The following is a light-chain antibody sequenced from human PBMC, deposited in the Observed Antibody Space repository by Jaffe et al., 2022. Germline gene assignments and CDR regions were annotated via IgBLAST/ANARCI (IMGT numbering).Light chain of an antibody. J-gene: IGLJ3*02. CDR1: SSNIGAGYD. Sequence: QSVLTQPPSVSGAPGQRVTISCTGSSSNIGAGYDVHWYQQLPGTAPKLLIYGNSNRPSGVPDRFSGSKSGTSASLAITGLQAEDEADYYCQSYDSSLSGPKWVFGGGTKLTVL. V-gene: IGLV1-40*01. CDR2: GNS. CDR3: QSYDSSLSGPKWV.